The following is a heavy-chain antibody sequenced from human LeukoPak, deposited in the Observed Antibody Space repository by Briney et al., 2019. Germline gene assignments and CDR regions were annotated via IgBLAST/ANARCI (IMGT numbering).Heavy chain of an antibody. CDR2: ITVSGGIT. D-gene: IGHD1-14*01. Sequence: TGGSLRLSCAASGFTFSSYAMSWLRQAPGKGLEWVSSITVSGGITYYADSVTGRFTISRDNSKNTLYLQMNSLRVEDTAVYYWGKGTNPNGFDYWGQGTLVTV. CDR3: GKGTNPNGFDY. J-gene: IGHJ4*02. CDR1: GFTFSSYA. V-gene: IGHV3-23*01.